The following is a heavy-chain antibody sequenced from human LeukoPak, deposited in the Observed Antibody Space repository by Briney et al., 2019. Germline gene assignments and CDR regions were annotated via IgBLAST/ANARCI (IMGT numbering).Heavy chain of an antibody. V-gene: IGHV4-39*01. D-gene: IGHD2-2*01. CDR2: IYYSGNT. CDR3: ARSDCSSTSCYAFDI. J-gene: IGHJ3*02. CDR1: GGSFSSSSYS. Sequence: SETLSLTCTVPGGSFSSSSYSWGWIRQPPGKGLEWIGSIYYSGNTYYNPSLKSRVTISVDTSKNQFSLKLSSVTAADTAVYYCARSDCSSTSCYAFDIWGQGTMVTVSS.